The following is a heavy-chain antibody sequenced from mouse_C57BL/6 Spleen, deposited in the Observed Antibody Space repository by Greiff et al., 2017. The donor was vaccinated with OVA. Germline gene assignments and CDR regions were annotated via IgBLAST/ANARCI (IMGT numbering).Heavy chain of an antibody. CDR3: ARGDYSKGFAY. CDR1: GYTFTDYY. CDR2: INPNNGGT. Sequence: VQLQQSGPELVKPGASVKISCKASGYTFTDYYMNWVKQSHGKSLEWIGDINPNNGGTSYNQKFKGKATLTVDKSSSTAYMELRSLTSEDSAVYYCARGDYSKGFAYWGQGTLVTVSA. J-gene: IGHJ3*01. D-gene: IGHD2-5*01. V-gene: IGHV1-26*01.